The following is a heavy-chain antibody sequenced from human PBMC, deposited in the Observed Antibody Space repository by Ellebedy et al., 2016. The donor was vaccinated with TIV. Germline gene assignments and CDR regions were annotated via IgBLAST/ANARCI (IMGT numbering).Heavy chain of an antibody. V-gene: IGHV1-46*01. CDR1: GYTFARYY. J-gene: IGHJ4*02. Sequence: ASVKVSCKASGYTFARYYIRWVRQAPGQGFQYMGIINPSGGRTSYAQKFQGRVTMTRETSTSTFYIELSSLRSEETAVYYFAKVGEGSDDWGLGTLVTVSS. D-gene: IGHD2-21*01. CDR3: AKVGEGSDD. CDR2: INPSGGRT.